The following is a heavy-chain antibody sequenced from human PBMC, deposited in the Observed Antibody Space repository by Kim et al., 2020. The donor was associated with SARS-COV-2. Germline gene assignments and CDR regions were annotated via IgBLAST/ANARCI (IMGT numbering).Heavy chain of an antibody. CDR2: ITWDAGNT. CDR3: EKDMFPACNSADCYTPFDS. D-gene: IGHD2-2*02. CDR1: GFTFDDFT. V-gene: IGHV3-43*01. J-gene: IGHJ5*01. Sequence: GGSLRLSCAASGFTFDDFTMHWVRQSPGKGLEWVSLITWDAGNTSYSDSVKGRFIISRDSSKSSLYLQMNSVTTEDSALYFCEKDMFPACNSADCYTPFDSWGQGTLVTVSS.